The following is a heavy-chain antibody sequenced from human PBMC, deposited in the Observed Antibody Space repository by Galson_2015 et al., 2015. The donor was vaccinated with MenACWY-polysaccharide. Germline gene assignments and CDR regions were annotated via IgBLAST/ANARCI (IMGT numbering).Heavy chain of an antibody. D-gene: IGHD2-15*01. CDR1: GSRFSGSG. Sequence: SLRLSCAASGSRFSGSGMHWVRQAPGKGLEWVAVIQYDGSKIVYADSVKGRFTVSRDNSKKTLYLEMNSLRAEDTAGYYCAREGSRIVFHAFDTWGQGTMVTVSS. V-gene: IGHV3-33*05. CDR3: AREGSRIVFHAFDT. J-gene: IGHJ3*02. CDR2: IQYDGSKI.